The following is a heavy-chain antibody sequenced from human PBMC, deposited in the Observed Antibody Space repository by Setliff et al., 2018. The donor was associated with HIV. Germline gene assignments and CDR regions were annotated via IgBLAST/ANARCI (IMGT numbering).Heavy chain of an antibody. CDR1: GGTFSSYA. V-gene: IGHV1-69*05. CDR3: ARGQFIPAAERDAYFDY. Sequence: SVKVSCKASGGTFSSYAISWVRQAPGQGLEWMGGIIPISGTVNYAQKFWGRVTITTHESTSTAYMELSSLRSEDTAVYYCARGQFIPAAERDAYFDYWGQGTLVTVSS. J-gene: IGHJ4*02. D-gene: IGHD6-13*01. CDR2: IIPISGTV.